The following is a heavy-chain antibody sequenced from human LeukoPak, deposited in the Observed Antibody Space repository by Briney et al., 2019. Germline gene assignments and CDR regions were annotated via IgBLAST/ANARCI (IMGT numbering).Heavy chain of an antibody. J-gene: IGHJ4*02. D-gene: IGHD3-10*01. CDR3: AKVPEYYYGSGSVQGEFDY. CDR1: GFTFDDYA. Sequence: GGSLRLSCAASGFTFDDYAMHWVRQAPGKGLEWVSLISGDGGSTYYADSVKGRFTISRDNSKNSLYLQMNSLRTEDTALYYCAKVPEYYYGSGSVQGEFDYWGQGTLVTVSS. CDR2: ISGDGGST. V-gene: IGHV3-43*02.